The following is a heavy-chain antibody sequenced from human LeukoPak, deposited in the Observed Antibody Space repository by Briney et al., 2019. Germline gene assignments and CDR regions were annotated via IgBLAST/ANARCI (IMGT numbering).Heavy chain of an antibody. CDR1: GYTFTSYG. V-gene: IGHV1-18*01. J-gene: IGHJ3*01. CDR3: ARHLPRPTLLACRDAFAL. Sequence: ASVKVSCKASGYTFTSYGISWVRQAPGQGLEWMGWISAYNGNTNYAQKLQGRVTMTTDTSTSTLFMALRSLRFHPPVLYLFARHLPRPTLLACRDAFALRVQGTMVTAPS. D-gene: IGHD2/OR15-2a*01. CDR2: ISAYNGNT.